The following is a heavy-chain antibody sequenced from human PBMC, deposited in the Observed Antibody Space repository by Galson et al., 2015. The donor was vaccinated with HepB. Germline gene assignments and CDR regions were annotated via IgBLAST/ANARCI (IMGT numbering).Heavy chain of an antibody. CDR3: ARHRTQHDTYYYYYYGMDV. CDR2: IYYSGST. CDR1: GGSISSSSYY. V-gene: IGHV4-39*01. D-gene: IGHD3-22*01. Sequence: QVQLQESRPGLVKPSETLSLTCTVSGGSISSSSYYWGWIRQPPGKGLEWIGSIYYSGSTYYNPSLKSRVTISVDTSKNQFSLKLSSVTAADTAGYYCARHRTQHDTYYYYYYGMDVWGQVTTVTVSS. J-gene: IGHJ6*02.